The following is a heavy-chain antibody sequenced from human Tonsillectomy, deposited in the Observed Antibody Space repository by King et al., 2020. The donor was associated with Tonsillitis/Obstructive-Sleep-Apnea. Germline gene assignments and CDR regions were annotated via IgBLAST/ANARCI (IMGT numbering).Heavy chain of an antibody. CDR1: GFTFSNYW. CDR3: ARVFEGAVDY. D-gene: IGHD3-10*02. Sequence: VQLVESGGGLVQPGGSLRLSCAASGFTFSNYWMSWVRQAPGKGLEWVANIKQDGSEKYYVDSVKGRLTISRDSVKGRFTISRDNAKNSLYLQMNGLRAEDTGVYSCARVFEGAVDYWGQGTLVTVSS. J-gene: IGHJ4*02. V-gene: IGHV3-7*03. CDR2: IKQDGSEK.